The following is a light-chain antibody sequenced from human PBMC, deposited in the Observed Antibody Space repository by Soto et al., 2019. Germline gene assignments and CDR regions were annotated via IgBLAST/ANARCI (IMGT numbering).Light chain of an antibody. J-gene: IGKJ1*01. Sequence: IVLTQSPATLSVSPGERATLSCRASQSVSSNYLAWYQQKPGQSPRLLIYGASNRASGISDRFSGSGSGTDFTLTISRLEPEDFAVYYCQQYGSSGTFGQGTKVDIK. CDR1: QSVSSNY. CDR2: GAS. V-gene: IGKV3-20*01. CDR3: QQYGSSGT.